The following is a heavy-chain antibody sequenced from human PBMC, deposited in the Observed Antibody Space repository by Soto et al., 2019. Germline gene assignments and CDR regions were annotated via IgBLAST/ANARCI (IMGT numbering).Heavy chain of an antibody. CDR3: ARESDFWDDYYGMDV. CDR2: ISAYNGNT. D-gene: IGHD3-3*01. V-gene: IGHV1-18*01. CDR1: GYTFTSYG. Sequence: QVQLVQSGAEVKKPGASVKVSCKASGYTFTSYGISWVRQAPGQGLEWMGWISAYNGNTNYAQKLQGRVTMTTDTATSTAYMERRSLRSDDTAVYYCARESDFWDDYYGMDVWGQGTTVTVSS. J-gene: IGHJ6*02.